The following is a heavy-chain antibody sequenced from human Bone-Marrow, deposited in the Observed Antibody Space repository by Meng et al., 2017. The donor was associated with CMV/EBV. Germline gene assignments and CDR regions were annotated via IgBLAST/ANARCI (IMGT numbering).Heavy chain of an antibody. CDR3: ARGQLVRSYYYYGMDV. J-gene: IGHJ6*02. V-gene: IGHV3-21*01. D-gene: IGHD6-6*01. Sequence: LSLTCAASGFTFSSYSMNWVRQAPGKGLEWVSSISSSSSYIYYADSVKGRFTISRDNSKNTLYLQMNSLRAEDTAVYYCARGQLVRSYYYYGMDVWGQGTTVTVSS. CDR1: GFTFSSYS. CDR2: ISSSSSYI.